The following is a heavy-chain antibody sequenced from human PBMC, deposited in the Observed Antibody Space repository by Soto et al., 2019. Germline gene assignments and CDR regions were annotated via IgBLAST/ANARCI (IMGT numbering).Heavy chain of an antibody. CDR2: ISSSSSTI. J-gene: IGHJ4*02. CDR1: GFTFSSYS. D-gene: IGHD3-10*01. V-gene: IGHV3-48*01. Sequence: EVQLVESGGGLVQPGGSLRLSCAASGFTFSSYSMNWVRQAPGKGLEWVSYISSSSSTIYYADSAKGRFTISRDNAKNSLYLQMNSLRAEDTAVYYCASHYYGSGSYYNWWYSDYWGQGTLVTVSS. CDR3: ASHYYGSGSYYNWWYSDY.